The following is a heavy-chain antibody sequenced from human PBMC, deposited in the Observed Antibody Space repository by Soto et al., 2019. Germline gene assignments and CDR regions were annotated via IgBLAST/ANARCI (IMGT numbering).Heavy chain of an antibody. Sequence: GVSLRFSCAGSGFTFGNYGMHWVRQAPGKGLEWVASTSYDGNNKYYADSLKGRFTISRDNSKKMVYLQMTSLGPEDTAVYYCAKGGGSARDFDYWGQGALVTVSS. V-gene: IGHV3-30*18. CDR2: TSYDGNNK. CDR1: GFTFGNYG. J-gene: IGHJ4*02. CDR3: AKGGGSARDFDY. D-gene: IGHD1-26*01.